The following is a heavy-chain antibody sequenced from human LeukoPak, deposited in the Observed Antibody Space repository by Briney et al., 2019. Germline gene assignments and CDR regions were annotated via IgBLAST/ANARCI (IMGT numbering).Heavy chain of an antibody. CDR2: IGSSGTYI. V-gene: IGHV3-21*01. Sequence: GGSLRLSCAASGFTFSSYSMNWVRQAPGKGLEWVSAIGSSGTYIYYADSVKGRFIISRDNAKNSLSLQMNSLRAEDTAVYYCLPTAEKIDSWGQGTLVTVSS. CDR1: GFTFSSYS. D-gene: IGHD4-17*01. J-gene: IGHJ4*02. CDR3: LPTAEKIDS.